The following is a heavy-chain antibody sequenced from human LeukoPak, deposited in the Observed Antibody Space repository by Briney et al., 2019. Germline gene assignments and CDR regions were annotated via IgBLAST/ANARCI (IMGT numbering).Heavy chain of an antibody. CDR3: ARDLMSRFGELLGFDY. CDR1: GFTFSSYW. J-gene: IGHJ4*02. D-gene: IGHD3-10*01. CDR2: IKQDGSEK. V-gene: IGHV3-7*01. Sequence: GGSLRLSCAASGFTFSSYWMSWVRQAPGKGLEWVANIKQDGSEKYYVDSVKGRFTISRDNAKNSLYLQMNSLRAEDTAVYYCARDLMSRFGELLGFDYWGQGTLVTVSS.